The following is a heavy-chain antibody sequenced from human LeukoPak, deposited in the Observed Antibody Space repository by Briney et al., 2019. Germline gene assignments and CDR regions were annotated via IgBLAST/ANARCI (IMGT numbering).Heavy chain of an antibody. CDR3: ATQGGELITY. Sequence: PGGSLRLSCAASGFTFSSYGMHWVRQAPGKGLEGVAVISYEGSNKYYADSVKGRFTISRDNSKNTLYLQMNSLRAEDTAVYYCATQGGELITYWGQGTLVTVSS. CDR2: ISYEGSNK. CDR1: GFTFSSYG. J-gene: IGHJ4*02. V-gene: IGHV3-30*03. D-gene: IGHD1-26*01.